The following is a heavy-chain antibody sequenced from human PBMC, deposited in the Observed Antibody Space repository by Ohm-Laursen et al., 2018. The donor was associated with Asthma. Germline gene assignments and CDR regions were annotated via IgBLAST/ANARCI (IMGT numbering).Heavy chain of an antibody. CDR3: ASTDYGDYVY. CDR2: ISGNGGRT. CDR1: GFTFSTYA. J-gene: IGHJ4*02. V-gene: IGHV3-23*01. Sequence: GSLRLSCAASGFTFSTYAMNWVRQAPGKGLEWVSDISGNGGRTKYADFVTGRFTISRDNSKNTLYLQMNSLRAEDTAVYYCASTDYGDYVYWGQGTLVTVSS. D-gene: IGHD4-17*01.